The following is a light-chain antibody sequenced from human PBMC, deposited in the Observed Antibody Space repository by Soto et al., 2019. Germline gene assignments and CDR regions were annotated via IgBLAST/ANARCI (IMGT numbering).Light chain of an antibody. CDR1: SSDVGGYNY. V-gene: IGLV2-8*01. Sequence: QSVLTQPPSASGSPGQSVTISCTGTSSDVGGYNYVSWFQQHPGKAPKLIIHEVNQRPSGVPDRFSGSKSGTSASLAISGLQSEDEADYYCAAWDDSLNGYVFGTGTKVTVL. J-gene: IGLJ1*01. CDR3: AAWDDSLNGYV. CDR2: EVN.